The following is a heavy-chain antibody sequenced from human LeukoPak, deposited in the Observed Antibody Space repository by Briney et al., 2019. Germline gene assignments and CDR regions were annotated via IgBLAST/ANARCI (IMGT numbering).Heavy chain of an antibody. CDR2: IYSGGST. CDR3: ARDHSSSGMDV. V-gene: IGHV3-53*01. Sequence: GGSPRLSCAASGFTVSSNYMSWVRQAPGKGLEWVSVIYSGGSTYYADSVKGRFTISRDNSKNTLYLQMNSLRAEDTAVYYCARDHSSSGMDVWGQGTTVTVSS. CDR1: GFTVSSNY. J-gene: IGHJ6*02.